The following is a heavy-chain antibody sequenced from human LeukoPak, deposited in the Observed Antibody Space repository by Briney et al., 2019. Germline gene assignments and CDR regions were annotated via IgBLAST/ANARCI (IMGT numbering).Heavy chain of an antibody. V-gene: IGHV4-61*01. Sequence: SETLSLTCTVSGGSISSGSYYWSWIRQPPGKGLEWIGYIYYSGSTNYNPSLKSRVTISVDTSKNQFSLKLSSVTAADTAVYYCARERVVVAATLSPYYYYYMDVWGKGTTVTVSS. J-gene: IGHJ6*03. CDR3: ARERVVVAATLSPYYYYYMDV. CDR1: GGSISSGSYY. CDR2: IYYSGST. D-gene: IGHD2-15*01.